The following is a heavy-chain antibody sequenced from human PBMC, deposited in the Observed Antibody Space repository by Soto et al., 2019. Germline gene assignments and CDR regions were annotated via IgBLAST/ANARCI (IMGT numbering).Heavy chain of an antibody. CDR3: ARGCCSSTSCYDLDAFDI. J-gene: IGHJ3*02. CDR1: GGTFSSYT. V-gene: IGHV1-69*02. Sequence: QVQLVQSGAEVKKPGSSVKVSCKASGGTFSSYTISWVRQAPGQGLEWMGRIIPILGIANYAQKFQGRVTISADKSTSTAYMELSSLRSEDTAVYYCARGCCSSTSCYDLDAFDIWGQGTMVTVSS. CDR2: IIPILGIA. D-gene: IGHD2-2*01.